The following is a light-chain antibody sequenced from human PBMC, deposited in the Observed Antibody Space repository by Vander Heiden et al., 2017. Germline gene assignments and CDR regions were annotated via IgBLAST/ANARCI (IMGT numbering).Light chain of an antibody. CDR3: AVWDDTLSGVV. Sequence: GQRVVISCSGSSFNIGTNHVYWYQQFPGTAPKLLIYRNNQRPSGVPDRFSGSKSGTSASLAISGLRSDDEADYFCAVWDDTLSGVVFGGGTKLTVL. CDR1: SFNIGTNH. J-gene: IGLJ2*01. CDR2: RNN. V-gene: IGLV1-47*01.